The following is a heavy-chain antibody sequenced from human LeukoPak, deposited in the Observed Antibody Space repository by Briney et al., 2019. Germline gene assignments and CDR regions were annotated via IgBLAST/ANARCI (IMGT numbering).Heavy chain of an antibody. CDR3: ARDDFGVALYSDY. Sequence: PGGSLRLSCAASGFTFSSCSMNWVRQAPGKGLEWVSSISSSSSYIYYADSVKGRFTISRDNAKNSLYLQMNSLRAEDTAVYYCARDDFGVALYSDYWGQGTLVTVSS. V-gene: IGHV3-21*01. J-gene: IGHJ4*02. D-gene: IGHD3-3*01. CDR1: GFTFSSCS. CDR2: ISSSSSYI.